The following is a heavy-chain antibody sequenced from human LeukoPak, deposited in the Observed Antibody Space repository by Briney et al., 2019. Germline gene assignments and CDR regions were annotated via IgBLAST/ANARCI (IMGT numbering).Heavy chain of an antibody. CDR2: INHSGST. Sequence: AETLSLTCAVYGGSFSGYYWSWIRQPPGKGVEWIGEINHSGSTNYNPSLKHRVPISVDTSNNQFSLKLSPVPPADTPVYYCARGRTLNYDFWSGYHNPYFDYWGQGTLVTVSS. D-gene: IGHD3-3*01. CDR1: GGSFSGYY. CDR3: ARGRTLNYDFWSGYHNPYFDY. J-gene: IGHJ4*02. V-gene: IGHV4-34*01.